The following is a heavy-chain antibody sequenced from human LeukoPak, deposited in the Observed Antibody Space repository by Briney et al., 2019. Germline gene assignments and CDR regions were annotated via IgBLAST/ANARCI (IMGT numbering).Heavy chain of an antibody. CDR3: ARHGGTTAVNDAFDV. CDR1: GGSISSYY. D-gene: IGHD1/OR15-1a*01. J-gene: IGHJ3*01. CDR2: IYYSGRT. V-gene: IGHV4-59*08. Sequence: SETLSLTCTVSGGSISSYYWSWIRQPPGKGLEWMGYIYYSGRTSYNPSLTSRVTISVDTSKNQFSLELSSVTAADTAVYYCARHGGTTAVNDAFDVRGQGTTVTVSS.